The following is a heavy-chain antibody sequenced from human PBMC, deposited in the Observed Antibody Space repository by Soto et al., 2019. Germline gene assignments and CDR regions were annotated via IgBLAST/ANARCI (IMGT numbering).Heavy chain of an antibody. CDR3: AKGRSRMTTVTYTFFDY. J-gene: IGHJ4*02. D-gene: IGHD4-17*01. Sequence: EVQLLESGGGLVQPGGSLRLSCTASGFTFSSYAMSWVRQAPGKGPEWVSSISGSGGTYYADSVKGRFTISRDNSKNTLYLQMNSLRAEDTAVFYCAKGRSRMTTVTYTFFDYWGQGTLVTVSS. CDR1: GFTFSSYA. V-gene: IGHV3-23*01. CDR2: ISGSGGT.